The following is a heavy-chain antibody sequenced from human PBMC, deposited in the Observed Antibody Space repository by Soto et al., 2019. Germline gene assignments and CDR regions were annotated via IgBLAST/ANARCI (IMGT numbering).Heavy chain of an antibody. D-gene: IGHD2-2*01. CDR3: ASDVGTYQLLAYYYYGMDV. V-gene: IGHV1-2*02. CDR1: GYTFTGYY. CDR2: INPNSGGT. Sequence: ASLKVSCKASGYTFTGYYMHWVRQAPGQGLECMGWINPNSGGTNYAQKFQGRVTMTRDTSISTAYMELSRLRSDDTPVYYCASDVGTYQLLAYYYYGMDVWGQGTTVTVSS. J-gene: IGHJ6*02.